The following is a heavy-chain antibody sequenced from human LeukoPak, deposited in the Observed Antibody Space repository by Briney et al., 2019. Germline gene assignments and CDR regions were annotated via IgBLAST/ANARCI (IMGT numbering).Heavy chain of an antibody. J-gene: IGHJ3*02. D-gene: IGHD2-2*01. CDR2: INHSGST. Sequence: PSETLSLTCAVYGGSFSGYYWSWIRQPPGKGLEWIGEINHSGSTNYNPSLKSRVTISVDTSKNQFTLKLSSVTAADTAVYYCARGKRYCSSTSCYLTARSRHDAFDIWGQGTMVTVSS. CDR3: ARGKRYCSSTSCYLTARSRHDAFDI. CDR1: GGSFSGYY. V-gene: IGHV4-34*01.